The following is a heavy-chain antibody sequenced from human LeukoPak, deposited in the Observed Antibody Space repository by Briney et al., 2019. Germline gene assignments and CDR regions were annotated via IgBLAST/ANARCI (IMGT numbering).Heavy chain of an antibody. CDR3: ARAMYYYDSSGYYDY. D-gene: IGHD3-22*01. Sequence: ASVKVSCKTSGYTFTSYGISWVRQAPGQGLEWMGWISAYNGNTNYAQKHQGRVTMTTDTSTSTAYMELRSLRSDDTAVYYCARAMYYYDSSGYYDYWGQGTLVTVSS. V-gene: IGHV1-18*01. CDR1: GYTFTSYG. CDR2: ISAYNGNT. J-gene: IGHJ4*02.